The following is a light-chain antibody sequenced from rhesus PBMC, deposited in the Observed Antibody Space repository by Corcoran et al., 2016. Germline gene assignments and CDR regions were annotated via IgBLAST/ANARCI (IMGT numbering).Light chain of an antibody. CDR2: AAS. CDR1: QGIDDY. Sequence: DIQMTQSPSSLSASVGDRVTITCRASQGIDDYLSWYQQKPGKSPKRLIYAASSLESGVPSTVSGSGSGTECTLTISGLQPEDFAVYYCLQGYGVPLAFGGGTKVELK. V-gene: IGKV1-36*02. J-gene: IGKJ4*01. CDR3: LQGYGVPLA.